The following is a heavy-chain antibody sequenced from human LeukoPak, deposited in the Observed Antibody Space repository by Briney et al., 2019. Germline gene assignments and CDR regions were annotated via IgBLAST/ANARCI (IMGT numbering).Heavy chain of an antibody. Sequence: GGSLRLSCAASGFSFSNYAMSWVRQAPGKGLEWVSHISGGGSSTHYADSVKGRFTISRDNAKNSLYLQMNSLRAEDTAVYYCARFSSITMVRGVTLGYDYWGQGTLVTVSS. CDR1: GFSFSNYA. CDR3: ARFSSITMVRGVTLGYDY. CDR2: ISGGGSST. D-gene: IGHD3-10*01. J-gene: IGHJ4*02. V-gene: IGHV3-23*01.